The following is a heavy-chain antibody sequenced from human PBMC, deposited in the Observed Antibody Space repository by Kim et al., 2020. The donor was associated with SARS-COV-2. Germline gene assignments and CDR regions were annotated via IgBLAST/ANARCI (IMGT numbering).Heavy chain of an antibody. D-gene: IGHD3-22*01. CDR2: IKSKTDGGTT. V-gene: IGHV3-15*01. CDR3: TTHLVITTEFFDY. J-gene: IGHJ4*02. CDR1: GFTFSNAW. Sequence: GGSLRLSCAASGFTFSNAWMSWVRQAPGKGLEWVGRIKSKTDGGTTDYAASVKGRFTISRDDSKNTLYLQMNSLKTEDTAVYYCTTHLVITTEFFDYWGQGTLVTVSS.